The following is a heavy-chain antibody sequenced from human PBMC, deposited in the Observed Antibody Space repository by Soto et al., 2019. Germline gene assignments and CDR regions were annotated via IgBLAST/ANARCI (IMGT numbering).Heavy chain of an antibody. V-gene: IGHV1-69*06. Sequence: SVKVSCKASGGTFSSYAISWVRQAPGQGLEWMGGIIPIFGTANYAQKFQGRVTITADKSTSTAYMELSSLRSEDTAVYYCASLPGYCSSTSCYLQGLVGGMDVWGQRTTDTVSS. CDR3: ASLPGYCSSTSCYLQGLVGGMDV. J-gene: IGHJ6*01. D-gene: IGHD2-2*01. CDR1: GGTFSSYA. CDR2: IIPIFGTA.